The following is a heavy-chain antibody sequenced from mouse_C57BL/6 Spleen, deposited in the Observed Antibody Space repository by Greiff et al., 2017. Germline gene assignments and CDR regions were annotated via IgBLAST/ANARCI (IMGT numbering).Heavy chain of an antibody. J-gene: IGHJ3*01. Sequence: QVQLQQPGAELVKPGASVKMSCKASGYTFTSYWITWVKQRPGQGLEWIGDIYPGSGSTNYNEKIKSKATLTVDTSSSTAYMQLSSLTSEDSAVYYCARDYGGVSWFAYWGQGTLVTVSA. CDR3: ARDYGGVSWFAY. V-gene: IGHV1-55*01. CDR2: IYPGSGST. CDR1: GYTFTSYW. D-gene: IGHD2-4*01.